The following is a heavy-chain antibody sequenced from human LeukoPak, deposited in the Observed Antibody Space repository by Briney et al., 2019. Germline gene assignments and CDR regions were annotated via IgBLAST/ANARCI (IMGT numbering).Heavy chain of an antibody. CDR3: VQMAPYCGGDCYFDF. V-gene: IGHV3-23*01. D-gene: IGHD2-21*02. CDR2: ITGGGFGT. Sequence: GGSLRLSCAASGFTFSNYAMSWVRQAPGKGPEWVSAITGGGFGTYYADSVKGRFTISRDNPKNTLYLQTNSLRAEDTAIYYCVQMAPYCGGDCYFDFWGQGTLVTVSS. CDR1: GFTFSNYA. J-gene: IGHJ4*02.